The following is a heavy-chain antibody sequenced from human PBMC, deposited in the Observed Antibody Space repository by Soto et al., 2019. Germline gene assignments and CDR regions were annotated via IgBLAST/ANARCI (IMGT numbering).Heavy chain of an antibody. D-gene: IGHD3-22*01. CDR3: ARDFRGSGYALFDY. CDR1: GGSISSGGYY. Sequence: QVQLQESGPGLVKPSQTLSLTCTVSGGSISSGGYYWSWIRQHPGKGLEWIGYIYHRGSTYYNPSLKSRVTISVDTSKNQFSLKLSSVTAADTAVYYCARDFRGSGYALFDYWGQGTLVTVSS. CDR2: IYHRGST. V-gene: IGHV4-31*03. J-gene: IGHJ4*02.